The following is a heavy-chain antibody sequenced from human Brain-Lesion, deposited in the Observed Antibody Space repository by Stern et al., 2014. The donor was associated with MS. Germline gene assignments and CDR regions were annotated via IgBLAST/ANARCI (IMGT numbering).Heavy chain of an antibody. CDR1: GGSISSGGYY. Sequence: VQLVESGPGLVKPSQTLSLSCTVSGGSISSGGYYWSWIRQPAGKGLEWIGRIFNSGRTRYNPSPKRRGTNSKNTPKHPFSPRLNSMTAADTAVYYCARGRVVPGFQYYATDVWGQGTTVIVSS. CDR2: IFNSGRT. CDR3: ARGRVVPGFQYYATDV. D-gene: IGHD2-2*01. J-gene: IGHJ6*02. V-gene: IGHV4-61*02.